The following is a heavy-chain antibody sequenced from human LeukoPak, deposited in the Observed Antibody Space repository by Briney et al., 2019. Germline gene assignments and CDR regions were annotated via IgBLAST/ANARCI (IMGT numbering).Heavy chain of an antibody. Sequence: SETLSLTCTVSGGSISSSSYYWGWLRQPPGTGLEWIGSIYYSGSTYYNPSLKSRVTISVDTSKNQFSLKLSSVTAADTAVYYCLTSYASYYYYYMDVWGKGTTVTVSS. CDR3: LTSYASYYYYYMDV. D-gene: IGHD2-2*01. V-gene: IGHV4-39*01. CDR1: GGSISSSSYY. J-gene: IGHJ6*03. CDR2: IYYSGST.